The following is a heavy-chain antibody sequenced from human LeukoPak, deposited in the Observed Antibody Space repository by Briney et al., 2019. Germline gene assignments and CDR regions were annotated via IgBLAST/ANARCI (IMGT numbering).Heavy chain of an antibody. D-gene: IGHD3-3*01. CDR1: GYTFTSYY. V-gene: IGHV1-46*01. J-gene: IGHJ3*02. CDR2: INPSGGST. CDR3: ARAPPYDFWSGYYGVEAFDI. Sequence: ASVKVSCKASGYTFTSYYMHWVRQAPGQGLEWMGIINPSGGSTSYAQKFQGRVTMTRDTSTSTVYMELSSLRSEDTAVYYCARAPPYDFWSGYYGVEAFDIWGQGTMVTVSS.